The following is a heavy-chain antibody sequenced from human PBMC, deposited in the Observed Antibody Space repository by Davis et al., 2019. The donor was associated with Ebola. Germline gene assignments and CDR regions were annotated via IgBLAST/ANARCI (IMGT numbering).Heavy chain of an antibody. CDR2: INPNSGGT. D-gene: IGHD3-22*01. CDR3: ARGYDSSGYEFDY. J-gene: IGHJ4*02. Sequence: ASVKVSCKASGYTFTGYYMHWVRQAPGQGLEWMGWINPNSGGTNYAQKFQGWVTMTRDRSISTAYMELSRLRSDDTAVYYCARGYDSSGYEFDYWGQGTLVTVSS. CDR1: GYTFTGYY. V-gene: IGHV1-2*04.